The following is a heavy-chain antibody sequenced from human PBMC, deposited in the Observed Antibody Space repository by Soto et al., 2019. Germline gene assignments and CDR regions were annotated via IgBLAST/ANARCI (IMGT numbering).Heavy chain of an antibody. CDR3: ARDQGYCTNGVCYTDLGMDV. Sequence: SVKVSCNASGGTFSRYAISRVRQAPGQGLEWMGGIIPIFGTANYAQKFQGRVTITADKSTSTAYMELSSLRSEDTAVYYCARDQGYCTNGVCYTDLGMDVWGQGTTVTVSS. V-gene: IGHV1-69*06. CDR2: IIPIFGTA. D-gene: IGHD2-8*01. J-gene: IGHJ6*02. CDR1: GGTFSRYA.